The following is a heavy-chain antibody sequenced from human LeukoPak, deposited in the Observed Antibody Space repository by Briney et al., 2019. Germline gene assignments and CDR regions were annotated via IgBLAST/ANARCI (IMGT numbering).Heavy chain of an antibody. V-gene: IGHV4-59*08. J-gene: IGHJ3*02. D-gene: IGHD5-18*01. Sequence: PSETLSLTCVVSGGSIYCYYWSWIRQSPGKGLEWIAYIHSNGNTNYNPSFNSRVTLLVDTSVNQLSLRLTSVAAADTAIYYCARQPSSTAALDIWGQGTMVIVSS. CDR3: ARQPSSTAALDI. CDR2: IHSNGNT. CDR1: GGSIYCYY.